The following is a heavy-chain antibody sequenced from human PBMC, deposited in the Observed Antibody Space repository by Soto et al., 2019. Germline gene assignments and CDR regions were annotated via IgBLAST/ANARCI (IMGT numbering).Heavy chain of an antibody. J-gene: IGHJ4*01. Sequence: LRLSCAASGFTFSGHGMHWIRQAPGKGLEWVALIWYDGSKDYYRDSVKDRFTISRDNSKNMVYLQMNSLRVEDTAVYYCARKDVEVFDYWGPGTLVTVSS. CDR2: IWYDGSKD. CDR3: ARKDVEVFDY. V-gene: IGHV3-33*01. CDR1: GFTFSGHG.